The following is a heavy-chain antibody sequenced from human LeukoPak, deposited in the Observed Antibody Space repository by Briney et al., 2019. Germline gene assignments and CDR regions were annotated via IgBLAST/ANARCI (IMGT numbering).Heavy chain of an antibody. CDR1: GYTFTDYY. V-gene: IGHV1-2*02. D-gene: IGHD5-18*01. CDR3: ARSRYSYGSDY. CDR2: INPNSGGT. Sequence: ASVKVSCKASGYTFTDYYIHWVRQAPGQGLEWMGWINPNSGGTNYAQKFQGRVTMTRDTSISTAYMELSGLRSDDTAVYYCARSRYSYGSDYWGQGTLVTVSS. J-gene: IGHJ4*02.